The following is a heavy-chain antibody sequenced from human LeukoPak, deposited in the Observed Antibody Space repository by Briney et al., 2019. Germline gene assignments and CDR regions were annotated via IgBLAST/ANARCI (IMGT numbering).Heavy chain of an antibody. V-gene: IGHV3-15*01. J-gene: IGHJ3*02. CDR1: GFTFSNVW. Sequence: GGSLRLSCAASGFTFSNVWMNWVRQAPGKGLEWVGRIKNKIASGTTDYAAPVKGRFTISRDDSKNTLFLQMNSLKTEDTAMYYCNTNDAFGIWGQGTMVTVSS. CDR2: IKNKIASGTT. CDR3: NTNDAFGI.